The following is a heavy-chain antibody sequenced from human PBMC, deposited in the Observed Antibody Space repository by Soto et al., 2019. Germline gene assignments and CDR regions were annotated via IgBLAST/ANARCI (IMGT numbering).Heavy chain of an antibody. CDR2: IYHSGST. V-gene: IGHV4-38-2*01. CDR3: ASYSGSYYFPFDY. CDR1: GYSISSGYY. D-gene: IGHD1-26*01. J-gene: IGHJ4*02. Sequence: SETLSLTCAVSGYSISSGYYWGWIRQPPGKGLEWIGSIYHSGSTYYNPSLKSRVTISVDTSKNQFSLKLSSVTAADTAVYYCASYSGSYYFPFDYWGQGTLVTVSS.